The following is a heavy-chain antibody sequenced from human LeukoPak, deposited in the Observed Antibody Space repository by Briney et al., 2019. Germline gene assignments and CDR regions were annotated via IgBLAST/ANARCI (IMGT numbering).Heavy chain of an antibody. CDR3: ARAHHWRVWSGYYGRAFDI. CDR1: GFTFSDYY. D-gene: IGHD3-3*01. V-gene: IGHV3-11*04. Sequence: GGSLRLSCAASGFTFSDYYMSWIRQAPGKGLEWVSYISSSGSTIYYADSVKGRFTISRDNAKNSLYLQMNSLRAEDTAVYYCARAHHWRVWSGYYGRAFDIWGQGTMVTVSS. J-gene: IGHJ3*02. CDR2: ISSSGSTI.